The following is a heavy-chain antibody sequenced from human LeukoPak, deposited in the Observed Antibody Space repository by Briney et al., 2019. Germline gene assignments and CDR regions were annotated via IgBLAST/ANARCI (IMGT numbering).Heavy chain of an antibody. D-gene: IGHD4-17*01. CDR3: AKVGTTVTTYYYYYMDV. Sequence: PGRSLRLSCAASGFTFDDYAMHWVRQAPGKGLEWVSGISWNSGSIGYADSVKGRSTITRDNAKNSLYLQMNSLRAEDTAVYYCAKVGTTVTTYYYYYMDVWGKGTTVTVSS. CDR1: GFTFDDYA. V-gene: IGHV3-9*01. J-gene: IGHJ6*03. CDR2: ISWNSGSI.